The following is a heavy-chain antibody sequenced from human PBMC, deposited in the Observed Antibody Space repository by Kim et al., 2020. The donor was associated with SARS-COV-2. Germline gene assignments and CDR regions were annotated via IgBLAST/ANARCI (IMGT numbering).Heavy chain of an antibody. D-gene: IGHD2-2*02. Sequence: SETLSLTCTVSGASISSSGYYWGWIRQPPGKGLEWIGSVYYTGSTYYTPSLKSRVTIAVATSKNQLSLKLSTVTAADTAVYYCARHVRGASIRFLGVSQFDYWGQGTLVTASS. V-gene: IGHV4-39*01. J-gene: IGHJ4*02. CDR2: VYYTGST. CDR3: ARHVRGASIRFLGVSQFDY. CDR1: GASISSSGYY.